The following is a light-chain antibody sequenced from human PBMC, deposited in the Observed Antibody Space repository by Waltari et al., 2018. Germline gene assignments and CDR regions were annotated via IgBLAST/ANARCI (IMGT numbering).Light chain of an antibody. CDR3: GAWDSTLSSFV. CDR1: TLHLDYYS. V-gene: IGLV1-51*01. J-gene: IGLJ1*01. CDR2: DHS. Sequence: KYTILVSGSPGHRGTISFRVGTLHLDYYSVSWYKQNPRTAPNTLIFDHSSRPSGIPDRLSASKSGTSATLGITGLQTGDEAEYYCGAWDSTLSSFVFGTGTKVTVL.